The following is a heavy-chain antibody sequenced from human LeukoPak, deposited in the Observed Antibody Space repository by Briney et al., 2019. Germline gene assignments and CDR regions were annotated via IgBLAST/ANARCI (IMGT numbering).Heavy chain of an antibody. J-gene: IGHJ4*02. D-gene: IGHD6-19*01. CDR2: FRGSGGST. V-gene: IGHV3-23*01. Sequence: GGSLRLSCAASGFTFSSYAMSWVRQAPGKGLEWVSAFRGSGGSTYYADSGKGRFTISRDNSKSTLYLQMNSLRAEDTAVYYCAKSPEYSSGWFDYWGQGTLVTVSS. CDR3: AKSPEYSSGWFDY. CDR1: GFTFSSYA.